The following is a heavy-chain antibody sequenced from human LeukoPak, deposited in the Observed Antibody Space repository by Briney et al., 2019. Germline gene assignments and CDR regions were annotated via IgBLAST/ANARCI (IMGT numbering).Heavy chain of an antibody. Sequence: PSETLSLTCTVSGGSISSYYWSWIRQPAGKGLEWIGRVYSSGSTTYNPSLKSRVIMSVDTSKNQFSLKVRSVTAADTAVYYCARATGDYVTYFDYWGQGTLVTVSA. D-gene: IGHD7-27*01. V-gene: IGHV4-4*07. CDR2: VYSSGST. J-gene: IGHJ4*02. CDR1: GGSISSYY. CDR3: ARATGDYVTYFDY.